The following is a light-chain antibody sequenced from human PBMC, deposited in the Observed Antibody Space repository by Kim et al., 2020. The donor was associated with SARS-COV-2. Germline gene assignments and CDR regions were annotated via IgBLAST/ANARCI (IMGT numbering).Light chain of an antibody. CDR3: QQYGSSLIT. CDR2: GAS. Sequence: PGATVPPSCRASRSVSGTFLAWYQQKPGPAPRLRIYGASSRATGIPDRFSGGGSGTDFSLTISRLEPEDFAVYYCQQYGSSLITFGGGTKVDIK. CDR1: RSVSGTF. J-gene: IGKJ4*01. V-gene: IGKV3-20*01.